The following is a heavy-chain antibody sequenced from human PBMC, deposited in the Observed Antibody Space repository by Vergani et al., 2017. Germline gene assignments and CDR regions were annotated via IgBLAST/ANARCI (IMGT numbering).Heavy chain of an antibody. CDR2: IKNTGDST. Sequence: EVQLLQSEGAVVQPGGSLRLSCVVSGFTFSSHAMSWARQVHGQGLDWVSSIKNTGDSTHYADSVKGRFTLSRDNSKNTLYLQMNSLRVEDTAVYYFGRGSYNYNWGQGTLVTVSS. D-gene: IGHD1-1*01. CDR3: GRGSYNYN. V-gene: IGHV3-23*01. J-gene: IGHJ4*02. CDR1: GFTFSSHA.